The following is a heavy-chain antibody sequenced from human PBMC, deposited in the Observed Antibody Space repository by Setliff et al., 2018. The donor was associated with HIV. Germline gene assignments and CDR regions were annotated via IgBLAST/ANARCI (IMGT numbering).Heavy chain of an antibody. V-gene: IGHV3-48*01. Sequence: PGGSLRLSCEASGFSLSSYWMGWIRQAPGKGLQWVSDSSPTSSSKLYAESVKGRFTISRDNAKNSLYLQMNSLRVEDTAVYYCARVDFWSGHAFYMDVWGKGTTVTVSS. J-gene: IGHJ6*03. CDR3: ARVDFWSGHAFYMDV. CDR1: GFSLSSYW. CDR2: SSPTSSSK. D-gene: IGHD3-3*01.